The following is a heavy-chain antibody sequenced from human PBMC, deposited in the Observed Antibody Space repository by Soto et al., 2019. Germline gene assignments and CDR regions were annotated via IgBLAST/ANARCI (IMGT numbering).Heavy chain of an antibody. V-gene: IGHV3-7*01. J-gene: IGHJ4*02. D-gene: IGHD6-19*01. CDR1: GFTFSHCW. CDR2: INQDGSEQ. CDR3: TQAEMGRYSCSGNSYRRDY. Sequence: EEHLGESGGGLVQPGGPLRLSCATSGFTFSHCWMSWVRQAPGKGLEWVANINQDGSEQYYVDSVKGRFTVSRDNAKNSLYLEMNNVRADDTAMYYCTQAEMGRYSCSGNSYRRDYWGQGTLVTVSS.